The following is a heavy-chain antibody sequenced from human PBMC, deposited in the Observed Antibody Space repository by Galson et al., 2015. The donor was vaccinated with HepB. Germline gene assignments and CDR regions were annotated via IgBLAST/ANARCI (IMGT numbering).Heavy chain of an antibody. D-gene: IGHD5-12*01. CDR1: GDSISSGSYS. J-gene: IGHJ4*02. CDR3: ARDGASKGYRDYDH. CDR2: IHSSGST. Sequence: SETLSPTCAVSGDSISSGSYSWTWVRQPPGKGLEWIGYIHSSGSTNYNPSPKSRVTISVDTSRNQFSLKLSSVTAADTAVYYCARDGASKGYRDYDHWGQGTLVSVSS. V-gene: IGHV4-61*01.